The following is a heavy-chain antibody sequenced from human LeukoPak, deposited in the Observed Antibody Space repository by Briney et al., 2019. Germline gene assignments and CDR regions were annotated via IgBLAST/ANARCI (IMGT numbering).Heavy chain of an antibody. J-gene: IGHJ4*02. CDR3: ARDLREGMDY. V-gene: IGHV3-21*01. D-gene: IGHD6-13*01. CDR1: GFTFSSYS. CDR2: ISSSGIYI. Sequence: GGSLGLSCAASGFTFSSYSMNWVRQAPGKGLEWVSSISSSGIYIYYSDSVKGRFTISRDMAKNSLSLEMNSLRAEDTAVYYCARDLREGMDYWGQGTLVAVSS.